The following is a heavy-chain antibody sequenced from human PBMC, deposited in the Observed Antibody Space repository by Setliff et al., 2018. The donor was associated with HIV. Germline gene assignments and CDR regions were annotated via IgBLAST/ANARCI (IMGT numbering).Heavy chain of an antibody. V-gene: IGHV3-7*03. J-gene: IGHJ4*02. CDR1: GFTFSNYW. CDR2: IKQDGSEQ. Sequence: GGSLRLSCAASGFTFSNYWMSWVRQSPGKGLEWVANIKQDGSEQFYVASVKGRFTISRDNAKNSLYLQMNSLRAEDTAVYFCARGRGESRTNYCDYWGQGTLVTVSS. CDR3: ARGRGESRTNYCDY.